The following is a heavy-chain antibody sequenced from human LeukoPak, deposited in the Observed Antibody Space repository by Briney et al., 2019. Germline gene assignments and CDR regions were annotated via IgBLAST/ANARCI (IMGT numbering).Heavy chain of an antibody. CDR3: ARAPRMVHFDY. CDR2: LYSGGST. Sequence: GGSLRLSCAASGFTFSSYGMHWVRQAPGKGLEWVSVLYSGGSTYYADSVKGRFTISRDNSKNTLYLQMNSLRAEDTAVYYCARAPRMVHFDYWGQGTLVTVSS. J-gene: IGHJ4*02. CDR1: GFTFSSYG. V-gene: IGHV3-53*01. D-gene: IGHD6-13*01.